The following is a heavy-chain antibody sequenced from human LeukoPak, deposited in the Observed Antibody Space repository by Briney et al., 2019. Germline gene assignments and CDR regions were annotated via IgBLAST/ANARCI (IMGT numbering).Heavy chain of an antibody. CDR3: ARDVTDAFDI. J-gene: IGHJ3*02. CDR2: IYTSGST. Sequence: MTSETLSLTCTVSGGSISSYYWSWIRQPAGKGLEWIGRIYTSGSTNYNPSLKSRVTISVDKSKNQFSLKLSSVTAADTAVYYCARDVTDAFDIRGQGTMVTVSS. V-gene: IGHV4-4*07. CDR1: GGSISSYY.